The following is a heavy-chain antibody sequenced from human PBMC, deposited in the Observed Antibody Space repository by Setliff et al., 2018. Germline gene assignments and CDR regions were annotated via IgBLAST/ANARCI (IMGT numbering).Heavy chain of an antibody. CDR2: VSFSGSA. CDR3: RLAHCNDTSCEEALDY. D-gene: IGHD2-2*01. V-gene: IGHV4-39*02. Sequence: SETLSLTCTVSGVSIGDTYYYWAWIRQPPGKGLEWVGSVSFSGSAYFSPSLKSRVAISLDTSTNVFSLNLNSVTAADTAVYYFRLAHCNDTSCEEALDYWSQGTLVTVSS. CDR1: GVSIGDTYYY. J-gene: IGHJ4*02.